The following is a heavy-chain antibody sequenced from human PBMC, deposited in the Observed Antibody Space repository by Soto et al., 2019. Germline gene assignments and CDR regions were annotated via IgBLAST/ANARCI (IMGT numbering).Heavy chain of an antibody. D-gene: IGHD4-17*01. V-gene: IGHV4-39*01. CDR1: GGSISSSSYY. J-gene: IGHJ4*02. Sequence: QLQLQESGPGLVKPSETLSLTCTVSGGSISSSSYYWGWIRQPPGKGLEWIGSIYYSGSTYYNPSLKSRVTISVDTSKNQFSLKLSSVTAADTAVYYCARPHDYGGNSGGGFDYWGQGTLVTVSS. CDR3: ARPHDYGGNSGGGFDY. CDR2: IYYSGST.